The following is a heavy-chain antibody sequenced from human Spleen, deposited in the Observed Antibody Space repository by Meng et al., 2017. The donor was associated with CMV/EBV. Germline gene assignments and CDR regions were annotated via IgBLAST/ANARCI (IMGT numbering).Heavy chain of an antibody. CDR2: IKSKSDGGTT. D-gene: IGHD6-19*01. Sequence: EVQLVESGGGLVQPGGSIRLSCAASGITVNNAWMSWVRQAPGKGLEWVGRIKSKSDGGTTDYAAPVKGRFTISRDESENTLYLQINSLKTEDTAVYYCATDGNSGWYEGWFDPWGQGILVTVSS. J-gene: IGHJ5*02. CDR1: GITVNNAW. CDR3: ATDGNSGWYEGWFDP. V-gene: IGHV3-15*01.